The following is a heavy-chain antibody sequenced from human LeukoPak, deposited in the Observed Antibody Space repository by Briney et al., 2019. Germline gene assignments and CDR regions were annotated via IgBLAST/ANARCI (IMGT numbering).Heavy chain of an antibody. CDR3: ARDYCSGGSCYQDY. D-gene: IGHD2-15*01. CDR2: ISYDGSNK. J-gene: IGHJ4*02. CDR1: GFTLSSYA. Sequence: GRSLRLSCAASGFTLSSYAMHWVRQAPGKGLEWVAVISYDGSNKYYADSVKGRFTISRDNSKNTLYPQMNSLRAEDTAVYYCARDYCSGGSCYQDYWGQGTLVTVSS. V-gene: IGHV3-30-3*01.